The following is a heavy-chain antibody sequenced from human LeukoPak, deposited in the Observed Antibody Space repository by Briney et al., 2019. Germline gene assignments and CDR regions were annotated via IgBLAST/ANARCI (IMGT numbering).Heavy chain of an antibody. CDR2: IYYSGST. D-gene: IGHD6-19*01. CDR1: GGSISSYY. J-gene: IGHJ5*02. V-gene: IGHV4-59*01. Sequence: SETLSLTCTVSGGSISSYYWSWIRHPPGKGLEGIGYIYYSGSTNYNPSLKSRVTISVDTSKNQFSLKLSSVTAADTAVYYCASLGYSSGWYGRFDPWGQGTLVTVSS. CDR3: ASLGYSSGWYGRFDP.